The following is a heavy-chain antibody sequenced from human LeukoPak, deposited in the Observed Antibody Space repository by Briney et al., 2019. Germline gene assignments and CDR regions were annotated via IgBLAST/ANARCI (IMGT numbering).Heavy chain of an antibody. CDR2: IKPDGSEN. D-gene: IGHD1-7*01. J-gene: IGHJ4*02. CDR3: ARWENGYNGNCYLDN. Sequence: QTGRSLRLSCAASGFTFSNYWLSWVRQAPGKGLEWVANIKPDGSENQYVDSVKGRFTISRDNAKNSLYLQMNSLRAEDTAVYYGARWENGYNGNCYLDNWGQGTLVTVSS. CDR1: GFTFSNYW. V-gene: IGHV3-7*01.